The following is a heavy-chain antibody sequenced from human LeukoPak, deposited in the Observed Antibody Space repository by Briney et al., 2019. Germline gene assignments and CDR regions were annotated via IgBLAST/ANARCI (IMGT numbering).Heavy chain of an antibody. CDR3: VREAYDSSGYYKPLGAFDI. CDR1: GLTFSNYA. D-gene: IGHD3-22*01. V-gene: IGHV3-30-3*01. J-gene: IGHJ3*02. CDR2: ISYDGSNK. Sequence: PGRSLRLSCAASGLTFSNYAMHWVRQAPGKGLEWVAVISYDGSNKYYADSVKGRFTISRDNSENTLYLQMNSLRAEDTAVYYCVREAYDSSGYYKPLGAFDIWGQGTMVTVSS.